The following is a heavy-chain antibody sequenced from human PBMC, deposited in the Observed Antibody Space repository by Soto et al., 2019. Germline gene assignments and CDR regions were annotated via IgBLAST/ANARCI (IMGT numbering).Heavy chain of an antibody. CDR3: ARGRAVAGTVPLDY. Sequence: SETLSLTCAVYGGSFSGYYWSWIRQPPGKGLEWIGEINHSGSTNYNPSLKSRVTISVDTSKNQFSLKLSTVSAADRAVYYCARGRAVAGTVPLDYWGQGTLVTVSS. CDR1: GGSFSGYY. V-gene: IGHV4-34*01. J-gene: IGHJ4*02. CDR2: INHSGST. D-gene: IGHD6-19*01.